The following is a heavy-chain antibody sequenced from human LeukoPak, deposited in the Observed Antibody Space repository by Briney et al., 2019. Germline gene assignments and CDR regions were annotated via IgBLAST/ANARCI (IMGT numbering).Heavy chain of an antibody. CDR2: ISSNGATT. CDR1: GFTFNRFY. V-gene: IGHV3-64D*06. CDR3: VKDRSIAAPNNDFFDS. J-gene: IGHJ4*02. Sequence: GGSLRLSCSASGFTFNRFYLHWVRQAPGKGLEFVSHISSNGATTYYADSVKGRFTISRDNSKNTLYLQMSSLRADDTAVYYCVKDRSIAAPNNDFFDSRGQGALVTVSS. D-gene: IGHD6-6*01.